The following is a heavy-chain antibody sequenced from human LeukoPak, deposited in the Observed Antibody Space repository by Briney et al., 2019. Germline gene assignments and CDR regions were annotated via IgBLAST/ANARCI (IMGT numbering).Heavy chain of an antibody. CDR1: GGSISSSSYY. J-gene: IGHJ5*02. V-gene: IGHV4-39*01. CDR3: ASQYTITMVRGVIMDWFDP. D-gene: IGHD3-10*01. Sequence: SETLSLTCTVSGGSISSSSYYWGWIRQPPGTGLEWIGSIYYSGSTYYNPSLKSRVTISVDTSKNQFSLKLSSVTAADTAVYYCASQYTITMVRGVIMDWFDPWGQGTLVTVSS. CDR2: IYYSGST.